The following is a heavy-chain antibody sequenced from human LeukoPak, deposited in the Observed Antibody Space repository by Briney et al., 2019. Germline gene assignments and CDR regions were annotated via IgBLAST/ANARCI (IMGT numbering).Heavy chain of an antibody. D-gene: IGHD5-18*01. Sequence: SVKVSCKASGGTFSSYAISWVRQAPGQGLEWMGGIIPIFGTANYAQKFQGRVTITADKSTRTAYMELSSLRSEDTAVYYCARGGYSYGYPAIWGQGTMVTVSS. CDR1: GGTFSSYA. V-gene: IGHV1-69*06. CDR2: IIPIFGTA. J-gene: IGHJ3*02. CDR3: ARGGYSYGYPAI.